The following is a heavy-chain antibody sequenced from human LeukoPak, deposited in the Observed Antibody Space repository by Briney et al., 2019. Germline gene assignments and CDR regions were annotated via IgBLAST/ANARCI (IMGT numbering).Heavy chain of an antibody. V-gene: IGHV3-7*01. CDR1: GLTFSNHW. CDR3: ASLGSGYYVNFFDP. Sequence: PGGSVRLSCAASGLTFSNHWMSWVRQAPGMGLEWVANIKQDGGETYYMNSVKGRFTISRDNAKNALYLHMSRLRVEDTAVYYCASLGSGYYVNFFDPWGRGTLVTVSS. J-gene: IGHJ5*02. CDR2: IKQDGGET. D-gene: IGHD3-3*01.